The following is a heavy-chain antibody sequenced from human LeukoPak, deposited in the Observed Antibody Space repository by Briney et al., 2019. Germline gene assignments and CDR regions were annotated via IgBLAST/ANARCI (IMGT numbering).Heavy chain of an antibody. CDR2: IYYSGST. V-gene: IGHV4-61*01. CDR1: GGSISSSSYY. CDR3: ARDKRGPILY. D-gene: IGHD5-12*01. J-gene: IGHJ4*02. Sequence: ETLSLTCTVSGGSISSSSYYWSWIRQPPGKGLEWIGYIYYSGSTNYNPSLKSRVTISVDTSKNQFSLKLSSVTAADTAVYYCARDKRGPILYWGQGTLVTVSS.